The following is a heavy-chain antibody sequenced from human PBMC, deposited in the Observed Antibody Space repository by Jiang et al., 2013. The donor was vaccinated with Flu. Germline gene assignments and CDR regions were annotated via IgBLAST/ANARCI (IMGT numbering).Heavy chain of an antibody. V-gene: IGHV4-39*01. D-gene: IGHD2-21*02. CDR2: VFYNGDA. J-gene: IGHJ3*01. Sequence: LLKPSETLSLTCNVSGASITSTNYFWGWIRQPPGKGLEWIGSVFYNGDAYYNPSLKSRVTISVDTSKNQFSLKLSSVSAADTAVYYCARHRDREGGDCYSTCQFGFDVWGQGTMVTVSS. CDR3: ARHRDREGGDCYSTCQFGFDV. CDR1: GASITSTNYF.